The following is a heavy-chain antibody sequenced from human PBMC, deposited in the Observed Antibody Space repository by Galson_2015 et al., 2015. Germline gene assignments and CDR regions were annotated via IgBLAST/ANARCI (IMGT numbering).Heavy chain of an antibody. CDR1: GFTFSSYA. J-gene: IGHJ2*01. D-gene: IGHD3-3*01. V-gene: IGHV3-30-3*01. Sequence: SLRLSCAASGFTFSSYAMHWVRQAPGKGLEWVAVISYDGSDKYYADSVKGRFTISRDNSKNTLYLQMNSLRAEDTAVYYCARVLGYYDFWSGYLGPNDWYFDLWGRGTLVTVSS. CDR3: ARVLGYYDFWSGYLGPNDWYFDL. CDR2: ISYDGSDK.